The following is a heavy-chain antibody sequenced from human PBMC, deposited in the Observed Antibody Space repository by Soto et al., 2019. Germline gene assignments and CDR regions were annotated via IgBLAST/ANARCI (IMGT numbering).Heavy chain of an antibody. D-gene: IGHD3-22*01. J-gene: IGHJ6*02. CDR2: ISGSGGST. CDR3: AKDSPGSSGSYLLRYYYGMDV. V-gene: IGHV3-23*01. CDR1: GFTFSSYA. Sequence: EVQLLESGGGLVQPGGSLRLSCAASGFTFSSYAMSWVRQAPGKGLEWVSAISGSGGSTYYADSVKGRFTISRDNSKNTLYLQMNSLRAEDTAVYYCAKDSPGSSGSYLLRYYYGMDVWGQGTTVTVSS.